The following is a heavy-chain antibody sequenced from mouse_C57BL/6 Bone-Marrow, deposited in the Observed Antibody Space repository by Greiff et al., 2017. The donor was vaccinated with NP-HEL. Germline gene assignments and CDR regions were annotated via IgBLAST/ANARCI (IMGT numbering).Heavy chain of an antibody. D-gene: IGHD4-1*01. J-gene: IGHJ2*01. Sequence: EVKLMESGGGLVQPGGSMKLSCVASGFTFSNYWMNWVRQSPEKGLEWVAQIRLKSDNYATHYAESVKGRFTISRDDSKSSVYLQMNNLRAEDTGIYYCTELGRGDYWGQGTTLTVSS. CDR3: TELGRGDY. V-gene: IGHV6-3*01. CDR1: GFTFSNYW. CDR2: IRLKSDNYAT.